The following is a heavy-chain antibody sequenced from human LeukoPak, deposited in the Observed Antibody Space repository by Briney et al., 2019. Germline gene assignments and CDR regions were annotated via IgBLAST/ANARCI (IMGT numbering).Heavy chain of an antibody. Sequence: PSETLSLTCAVCGGSFSGYYWSWIRQPPGKGLEWIGEINHSGSTNYNPSLKSRVTISVDTSKNQFSLKLSSVTAADTAVYYCASTSAMVYFDYWGQGTLVTVSS. V-gene: IGHV4-34*01. J-gene: IGHJ4*02. CDR2: INHSGST. CDR1: GGSFSGYY. D-gene: IGHD5-18*01. CDR3: ASTSAMVYFDY.